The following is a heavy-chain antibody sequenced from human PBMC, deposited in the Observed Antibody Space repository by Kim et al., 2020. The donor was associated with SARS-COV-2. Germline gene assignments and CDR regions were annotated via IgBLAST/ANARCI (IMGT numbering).Heavy chain of an antibody. J-gene: IGHJ4*02. V-gene: IGHV3-43*01. CDR2: GST. CDR3: AKEKSRIWDY. D-gene: IGHD3-3*02. Sequence: GSTIYAYSVKGRFTSSRDNSENSLYMQVNSLTIEDSALCYCAKEKSRIWDYWGQGTLVTVSS.